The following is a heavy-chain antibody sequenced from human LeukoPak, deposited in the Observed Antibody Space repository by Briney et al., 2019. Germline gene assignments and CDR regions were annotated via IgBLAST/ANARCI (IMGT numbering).Heavy chain of an antibody. Sequence: ASVKVSCKASGYTFSGYYMNSVRQAPGQWLEWMGWINPYSGGTNYAQQFQGRVTMTSDTSISTAYMELSRLRSDDTAVYWCASPVGSGTYYPLEYWGQGTLVTVSS. V-gene: IGHV1-2*02. D-gene: IGHD1-26*01. CDR2: INPYSGGT. CDR1: GYTFSGYY. CDR3: ASPVGSGTYYPLEY. J-gene: IGHJ4*02.